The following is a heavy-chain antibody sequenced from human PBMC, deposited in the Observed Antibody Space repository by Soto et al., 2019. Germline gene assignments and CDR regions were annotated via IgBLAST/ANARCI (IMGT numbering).Heavy chain of an antibody. CDR1: GGSISSGGYS. V-gene: IGHV4-30-2*01. D-gene: IGHD6-19*01. CDR3: ARSRRGAYSSGWYSPSGYYNYGIDV. Sequence: SETLSLTCAVSGGSISSGGYSWSWIRQPPGKGLEWIGYIYHSGSTYYNPSLKSRVTISVDRSKNQFSLKLSSVTAADTAMYYCARSRRGAYSSGWYSPSGYYNYGIDVWGQGTKVTVSS. J-gene: IGHJ6*02. CDR2: IYHSGST.